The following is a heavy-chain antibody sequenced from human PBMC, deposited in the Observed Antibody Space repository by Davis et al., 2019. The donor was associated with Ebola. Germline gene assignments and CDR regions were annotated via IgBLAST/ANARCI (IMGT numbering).Heavy chain of an antibody. Sequence: GESLKISCAASGFSVSSYWMHWVRQVPGKGLVWVSRMNEDGSRIDYVDSVRGRFTISRDSAKNTVYLQMNSLRAEDTAVYHCIRGFTGEEDSWGQGTLVTVSS. J-gene: IGHJ4*02. V-gene: IGHV3-74*01. CDR1: GFSVSSYW. D-gene: IGHD7-27*01. CDR2: MNEDGSRI. CDR3: IRGFTGEEDS.